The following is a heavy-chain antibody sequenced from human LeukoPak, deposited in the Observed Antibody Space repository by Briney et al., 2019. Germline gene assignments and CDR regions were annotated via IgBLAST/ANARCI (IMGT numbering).Heavy chain of an antibody. D-gene: IGHD3-10*01. CDR3: ARFPLAMVRGVIPRSFDY. V-gene: IGHV1-2*02. CDR1: GYTFTGYY. J-gene: IGHJ4*02. CDR2: INPNSGGT. Sequence: ASVKVSCKASGYTFTGYYMHWVRQAPGQGLEWMGWINPNSGGTNYAQKFQGRVTMTRNTSISTAYMELSSLRSEDTAVYYCARFPLAMVRGVIPRSFDYWGQGTRVTVSS.